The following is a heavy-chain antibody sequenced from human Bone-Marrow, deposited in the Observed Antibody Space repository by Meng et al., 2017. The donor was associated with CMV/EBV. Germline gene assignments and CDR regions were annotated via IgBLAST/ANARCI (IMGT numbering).Heavy chain of an antibody. Sequence: SETLSLTCTVSGGSISSYYWSWIRQPPGKGLEWIGYIYYSGSTNYNPSLKSRVTISVDTSKNQFSLKLSSVTAADTAVYYCARNEVMTMVVTRGKPWYFDLWGRGTRVTVSS. D-gene: IGHD4-23*01. CDR2: IYYSGST. J-gene: IGHJ2*01. V-gene: IGHV4-59*01. CDR3: ARNEVMTMVVTRGKPWYFDL. CDR1: GGSISSYY.